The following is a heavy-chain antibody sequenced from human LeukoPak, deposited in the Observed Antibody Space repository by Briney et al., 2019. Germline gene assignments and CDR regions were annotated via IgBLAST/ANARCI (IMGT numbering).Heavy chain of an antibody. V-gene: IGHV1-8*02. Sequence: ASVKVSCKASGYTFTSYGINWVRQATGQGLEWMGWMNPNSGNTGYAQKFQGRVTMTRNTSISTAYMELSSLRSEDTAVYYCARGPTYYYDSSGYRWFSAFDIWGQGTMVTVSS. CDR2: MNPNSGNT. CDR1: GYTFTSYG. D-gene: IGHD3-22*01. J-gene: IGHJ3*02. CDR3: ARGPTYYYDSSGYRWFSAFDI.